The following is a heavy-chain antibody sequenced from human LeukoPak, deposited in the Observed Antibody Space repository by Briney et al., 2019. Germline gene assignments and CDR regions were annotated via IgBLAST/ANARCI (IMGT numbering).Heavy chain of an antibody. CDR1: GGSISSSSYY. Sequence: PSETLSLTCTASGGSISSSSYYWGWIRQPPGKGLEWIGSIYYSGSTYYNPSLKSRVTISVDTSKNQFSLKLSSVTAADTAVYYCARVLRIAAAGTGYMDVWGKGTTVTVSS. D-gene: IGHD6-13*01. CDR2: IYYSGST. V-gene: IGHV4-39*07. CDR3: ARVLRIAAAGTGYMDV. J-gene: IGHJ6*03.